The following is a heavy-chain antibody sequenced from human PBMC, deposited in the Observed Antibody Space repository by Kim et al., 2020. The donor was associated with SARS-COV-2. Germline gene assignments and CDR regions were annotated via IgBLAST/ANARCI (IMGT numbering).Heavy chain of an antibody. V-gene: IGHV3-33*05. CDR2: ISYDGSNK. D-gene: IGHD3-10*01. CDR3: ARVRAEGYYYGSGSYYYYGMDV. J-gene: IGHJ6*02. CDR1: GFTFSSYG. Sequence: GGSLRLSCAASGFTFSSYGMHWVRQAPGKGLEWVAVISYDGSNKYYADSVKGRFTISRDNSKNTLYLQMNSLRAEDTAVYYCARVRAEGYYYGSGSYYYYGMDVWGQGTTVTVSS.